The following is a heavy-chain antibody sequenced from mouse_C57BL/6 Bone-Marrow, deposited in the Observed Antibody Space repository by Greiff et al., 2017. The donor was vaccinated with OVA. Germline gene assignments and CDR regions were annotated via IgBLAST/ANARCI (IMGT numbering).Heavy chain of an antibody. D-gene: IGHD1-1*01. CDR3: ARDGSSYDWYFDV. V-gene: IGHV1-18*01. J-gene: IGHJ1*03. Sequence: EVQLQESGPELVKPGASVKIPCKASGYTFTDYNMDWVKQSHGKSLEWIGDINPNNGGTIYNQKFKGKATLTVDKSSSTAYMELRSLTSEDTAVYYCARDGSSYDWYFDVWGTGTTVTVSS. CDR1: GYTFTDYN. CDR2: INPNNGGT.